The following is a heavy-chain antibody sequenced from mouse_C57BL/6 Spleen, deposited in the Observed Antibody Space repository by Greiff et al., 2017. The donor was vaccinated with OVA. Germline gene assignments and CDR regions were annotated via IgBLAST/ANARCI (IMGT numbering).Heavy chain of an antibody. D-gene: IGHD1-1*01. CDR1: GFTFSSYA. J-gene: IGHJ3*01. Sequence: EVHLVESGGGLVKPGGSLKLSCAASGFTFSSYAMSWVRQTPEKRLEWVATISDGGSYTYYPDNVKGRFTISRDNAKNNLYLQMSHLKSEDTAMYYCARDGGLFPSFAYWGQGTLVTVSA. CDR3: ARDGGLFPSFAY. CDR2: ISDGGSYT. V-gene: IGHV5-4*01.